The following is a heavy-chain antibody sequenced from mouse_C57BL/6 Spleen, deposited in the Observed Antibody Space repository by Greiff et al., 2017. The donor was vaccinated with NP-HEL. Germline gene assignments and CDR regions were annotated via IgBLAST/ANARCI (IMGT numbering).Heavy chain of an antibody. V-gene: IGHV10-1*01. CDR3: VRHERWYYGGFAY. D-gene: IGHD1-1*01. Sequence: DAGGGLVQPKGSLTLSCAASGFSFNTYAMNWVRQAPGKGLEWVARIRSKSNNYATYYADSVKDRFTISRDDSESMLYLQMNNLKTEDTAMYYCVRHERWYYGGFAYWGQGTLVTVSA. CDR2: IRSKSNNYAT. J-gene: IGHJ3*01. CDR1: GFSFNTYA.